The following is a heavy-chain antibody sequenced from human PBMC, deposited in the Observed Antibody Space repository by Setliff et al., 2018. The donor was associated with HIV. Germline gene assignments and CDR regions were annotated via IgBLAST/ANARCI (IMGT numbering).Heavy chain of an antibody. V-gene: IGHV3-30*04. CDR3: ARERLRFLEWLPLDY. J-gene: IGHJ4*02. Sequence: GGSLRLSCAASGFAFSSYAMHWVRQAPGKGLEWVAVISYDGINKYYADSVKGRFTISRDNSKNTLYLQMNSLRAEDTAVYYCARERLRFLEWLPLDYWGQGTLVTVSS. CDR2: ISYDGINK. D-gene: IGHD3-3*01. CDR1: GFAFSSYA.